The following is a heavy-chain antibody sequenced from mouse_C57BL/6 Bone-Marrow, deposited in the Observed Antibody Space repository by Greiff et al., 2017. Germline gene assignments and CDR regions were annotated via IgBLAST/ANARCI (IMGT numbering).Heavy chain of an antibody. J-gene: IGHJ3*01. CDR1: GYAFTNYL. CDR2: INPGSGGT. V-gene: IGHV1-54*01. CDR3: AREGGIAY. Sequence: VQLQQSGAELVRPGTSVKVSCKASGYAFTNYLIEWVKQRPGQGLEWIGVINPGSGGTNYNEKFKGKATLTADKSSSTAYMQLSSLTSEDSAVYFCAREGGIAYWGQGTLVTVSA.